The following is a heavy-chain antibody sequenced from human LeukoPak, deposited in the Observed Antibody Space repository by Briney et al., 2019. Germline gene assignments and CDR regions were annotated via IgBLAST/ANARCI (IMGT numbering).Heavy chain of an antibody. J-gene: IGHJ3*02. Sequence: GESLKISCKGSGYSFTSYWIGWVRQMPGKGLVWMGIIYPGDSDTRYSPSFQGQVTISADKSISTAYLQWSSLKASDTAMYYCASPAKRDCSGGSCYPGGAFDIWGQGTMVTVSS. V-gene: IGHV5-51*01. CDR2: IYPGDSDT. CDR1: GYSFTSYW. CDR3: ASPAKRDCSGGSCYPGGAFDI. D-gene: IGHD2-15*01.